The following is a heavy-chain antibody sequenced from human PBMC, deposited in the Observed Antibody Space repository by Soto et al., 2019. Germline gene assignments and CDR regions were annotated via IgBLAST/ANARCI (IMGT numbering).Heavy chain of an antibody. CDR3: AKAHYYDTSGYPLYFDY. Sequence: PGGSLRLSCAASGLTFSSYAMSWVRQAPGKGLEWVSSISGSGVSTHYADFVKGRFTISRDNSKNTLYLQMNSLRAEDTAVYYCAKAHYYDTSGYPLYFDYWGQGTLVTVSS. D-gene: IGHD3-22*01. CDR2: ISGSGVST. CDR1: GLTFSSYA. V-gene: IGHV3-23*01. J-gene: IGHJ4*02.